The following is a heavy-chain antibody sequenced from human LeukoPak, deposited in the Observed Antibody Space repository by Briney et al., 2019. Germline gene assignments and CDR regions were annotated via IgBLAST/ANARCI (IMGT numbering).Heavy chain of an antibody. CDR2: MNPNSGNT. CDR1: GYTLTSYD. V-gene: IGHV1-8*01. J-gene: IGHJ4*02. CDR3: ARGFPPRRQYDSSGYYSYYFDY. D-gene: IGHD3-22*01. Sequence: GASVKVSCKASGYTLTSYDINWVRQATGQGLEWMGWMNPNSGNTGYAQKFQGRVTMTRNTSISTAYMKLSSLRSEDTAVYYCARGFPPRRQYDSSGYYSYYFDYWGQGTLVTVSS.